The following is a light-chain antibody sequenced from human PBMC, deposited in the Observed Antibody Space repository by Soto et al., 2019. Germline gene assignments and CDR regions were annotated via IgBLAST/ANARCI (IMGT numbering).Light chain of an antibody. Sequence: QSVLTQPPSASGTPGQRVTISCSGGSSNIESNSVNWYQQLPGTAPKLLNYTDNQRPSGVPDRFSGSKSGTSASLAISGLQSEDEADYYCAAWDDSLNGRVFGGGTKLTVL. CDR2: TDN. CDR1: SSNIESNS. CDR3: AAWDDSLNGRV. J-gene: IGLJ3*02. V-gene: IGLV1-44*01.